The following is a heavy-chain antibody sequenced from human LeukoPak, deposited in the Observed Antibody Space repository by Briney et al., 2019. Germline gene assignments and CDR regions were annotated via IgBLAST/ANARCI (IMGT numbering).Heavy chain of an antibody. CDR1: GFSLSDHH. Sequence: PGGSLRLSCVASGFSLSDHHMTWIRQAPGKGLEWLSFIANGSRFTECADSVRGRFTISRDDATNSLYLQLNNLRADDTAVYYCARDLAADKRALDVWGQGTEVIVAS. D-gene: IGHD6-25*01. J-gene: IGHJ6*02. CDR3: ARDLAADKRALDV. CDR2: IANGSRFT. V-gene: IGHV3-11*05.